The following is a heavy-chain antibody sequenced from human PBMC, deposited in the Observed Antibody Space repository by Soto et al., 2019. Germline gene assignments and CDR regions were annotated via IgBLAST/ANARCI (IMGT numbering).Heavy chain of an antibody. D-gene: IGHD1-26*01. CDR1: GYTFTSYA. Sequence: ASVKVSCKASGYTFTSYAMHWVRQAPGQRLEWMGWINAGNGNTKYSQKFQGRATITRDTSASTAYMELSSLRSEDTAVYYCARDLHSGSYLHYLMAVCGQGTTVTVSS. CDR3: ARDLHSGSYLHYLMAV. V-gene: IGHV1-3*01. J-gene: IGHJ6*02. CDR2: INAGNGNT.